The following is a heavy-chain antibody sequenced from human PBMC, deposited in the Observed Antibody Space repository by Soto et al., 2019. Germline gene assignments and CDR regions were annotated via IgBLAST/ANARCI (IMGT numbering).Heavy chain of an antibody. CDR1: GFTFSSYG. CDR3: AKDGIAAGGGGFDY. Sequence: GGSLRLSCAASGFTFSSYGMHWVRQAPGKGLEWVAVISYDGSNKYYADSVKGRFTISRDNSKNTLYLQMNSLRAEDTAVYYCAKDGIAAGGGGFDYWGQGTLVTVSS. V-gene: IGHV3-30*18. CDR2: ISYDGSNK. D-gene: IGHD6-13*01. J-gene: IGHJ4*02.